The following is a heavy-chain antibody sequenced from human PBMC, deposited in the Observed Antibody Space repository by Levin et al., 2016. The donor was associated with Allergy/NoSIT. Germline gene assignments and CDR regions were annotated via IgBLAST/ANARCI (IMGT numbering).Heavy chain of an antibody. CDR3: ARTLGSSGWYYFDY. J-gene: IGHJ4*02. Sequence: RQAPGKGLEWIGYIYYSGSTNYNPSLKSRVTISVDTSKNQFSLKLSSVTAADTAVYYCARTLGSSGWYYFDYWGQGTLVTVSS. CDR2: IYYSGST. D-gene: IGHD6-19*01. V-gene: IGHV4-59*01.